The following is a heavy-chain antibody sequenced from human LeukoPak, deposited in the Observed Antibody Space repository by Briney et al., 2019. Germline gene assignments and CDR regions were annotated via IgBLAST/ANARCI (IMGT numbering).Heavy chain of an antibody. Sequence: AGSLRLSCAASGFTFADYTVHWVRQAPGKGLEWVAPISWDGGSTYYADSVKGRFTISRDNSKNSLCLQMNSLRTEDTALYYCAKVNYPYGSGRGYFDYWGQGTLVTVSS. J-gene: IGHJ4*02. CDR2: ISWDGGST. CDR3: AKVNYPYGSGRGYFDY. D-gene: IGHD3-10*01. V-gene: IGHV3-43*01. CDR1: GFTFADYT.